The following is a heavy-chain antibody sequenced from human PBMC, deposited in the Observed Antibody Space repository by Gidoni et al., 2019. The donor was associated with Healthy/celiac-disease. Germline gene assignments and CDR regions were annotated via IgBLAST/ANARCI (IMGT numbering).Heavy chain of an antibody. CDR3: ARDLEDSSSWVGFYYYYGMDV. J-gene: IGHJ6*02. Sequence: QVQLVVSGGGAVQPGRSLRLSCAASGFTFSSYAMHWARQAPGKGLEWGAVLSYDGSDKYYADSVKGRFTISRDNSKNTLYLQMNSLRAEDTAVYYCARDLEDSSSWVGFYYYYGMDVWGQGTTVTVSS. CDR1: GFTFSSYA. V-gene: IGHV3-30-3*01. D-gene: IGHD6-13*01. CDR2: LSYDGSDK.